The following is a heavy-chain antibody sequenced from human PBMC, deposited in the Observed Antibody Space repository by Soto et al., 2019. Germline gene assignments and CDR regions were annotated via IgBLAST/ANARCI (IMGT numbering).Heavy chain of an antibody. D-gene: IGHD2-2*01. CDR3: AREVVPATVDFYYYYIDF. V-gene: IGHV4-31*03. J-gene: IGHJ6*03. CDR2: IEHSGSS. Sequence: QVQLQESGPGLVKPSQTLSLTCTVSGGFISSGAYYWNWIRQLPGKGLEWIGYIEHSGSSFHNPSLKGRVALALDTSKNQFSLKLNSVTAADTAVYYCAREVVPATVDFYYYYIDFWGKGTTVTVSS. CDR1: GGFISSGAYY.